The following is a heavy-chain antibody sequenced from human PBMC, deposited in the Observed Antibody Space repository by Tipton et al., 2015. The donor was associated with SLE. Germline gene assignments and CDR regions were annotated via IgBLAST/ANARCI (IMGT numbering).Heavy chain of an antibody. CDR2: ISYDGSSK. CDR1: GFTVSSNY. Sequence: SLRLSCAASGFTVSSNYMSWVRQAPGKGLEWVAVISYDGSSKFYADSVKGRFTISRDNSKNTLYLQMNSLRAEDTAVYYCAKDQGHRGHFDYWGQGTLVNVSS. V-gene: IGHV3-30*18. CDR3: AKDQGHRGHFDY. J-gene: IGHJ4*02. D-gene: IGHD3/OR15-3a*01.